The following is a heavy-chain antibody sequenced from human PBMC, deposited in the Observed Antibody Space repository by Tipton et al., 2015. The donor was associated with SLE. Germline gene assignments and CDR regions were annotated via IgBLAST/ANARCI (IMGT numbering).Heavy chain of an antibody. J-gene: IGHJ6*03. D-gene: IGHD5-12*01. CDR2: IIPLFDTA. Sequence: QVQLVQSGAEVKKPGASVKVSCKASGYTFTSYGISWVRQAPGQGLEWMGGIIPLFDTANYAQKFHGRVTITADESTSTAYMDLSSLTSEDTAVYYCARDVLCGYDCPPYYYYMDVWGKGTTVTVSS. CDR1: GYTFTSYG. CDR3: ARDVLCGYDCPPYYYYMDV. V-gene: IGHV1-69*01.